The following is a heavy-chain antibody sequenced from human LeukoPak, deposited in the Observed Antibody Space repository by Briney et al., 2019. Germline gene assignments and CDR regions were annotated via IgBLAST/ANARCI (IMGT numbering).Heavy chain of an antibody. V-gene: IGHV3-64*02. D-gene: IGHD6-19*01. Sequence: GGSLRLSCAASGFTFSSYGMHWVRQAPGKGLEFVSAITSNGGSTYYADSVEGRFTISRDNSKNTLYLQMGSLRAEDMAVYYCAKSYSSTYGLPDYWGQGTLATVSS. CDR3: AKSYSSTYGLPDY. CDR1: GFTFSSYG. J-gene: IGHJ4*02. CDR2: ITSNGGST.